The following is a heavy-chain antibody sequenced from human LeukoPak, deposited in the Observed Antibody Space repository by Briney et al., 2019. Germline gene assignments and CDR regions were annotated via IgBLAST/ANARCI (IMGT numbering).Heavy chain of an antibody. J-gene: IGHJ4*02. V-gene: IGHV3-23*01. CDR2: ISGSGGST. CDR1: RFTFSSYA. CDR3: AKDQRWELLPNDY. Sequence: GGSLRLSCAASRFTFSSYAMSWVRQAPGKGLEWVSAISGSGGSTYYADSVKGRFTISRDNSKNTLYLQMNSLRAEDTAVYYCAKDQRWELLPNDYWGQGALVTVSS. D-gene: IGHD1-26*01.